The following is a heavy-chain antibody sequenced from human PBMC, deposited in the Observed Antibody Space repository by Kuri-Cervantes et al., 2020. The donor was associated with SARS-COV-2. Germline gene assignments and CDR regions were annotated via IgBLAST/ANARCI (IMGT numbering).Heavy chain of an antibody. D-gene: IGHD1-14*01. Sequence: ASVKVSCKASGYTFTSYAMHWVRQAPGQRLEWMGWINAGNGNTKYSQKFQGRVTMTRDTSTSTAYMELRSLRSDDTAVYYCARDRTQKYGMDVWGQGTTVTVSS. CDR3: ARDRTQKYGMDV. V-gene: IGHV1-3*01. CDR2: INAGNGNT. J-gene: IGHJ6*02. CDR1: GYTFTSYA.